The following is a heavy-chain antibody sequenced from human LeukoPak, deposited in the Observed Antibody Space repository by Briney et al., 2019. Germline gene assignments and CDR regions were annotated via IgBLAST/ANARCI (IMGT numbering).Heavy chain of an antibody. CDR3: ARPPEGYCSGGRCYANWENNRFDP. CDR2: INTNTGNP. Sequence: ASVEVSCKASGYTFTSYAMNWVRQAPGQGLEWMGWINTNTGNPTYAQGFTGRFVFSLDTSVSTAYLQISSLKAEDTAVYYCARPPEGYCSGGRCYANWENNRFDPWGQGTLVTVSS. J-gene: IGHJ5*02. CDR1: GYTFTSYA. V-gene: IGHV7-4-1*02. D-gene: IGHD2-15*01.